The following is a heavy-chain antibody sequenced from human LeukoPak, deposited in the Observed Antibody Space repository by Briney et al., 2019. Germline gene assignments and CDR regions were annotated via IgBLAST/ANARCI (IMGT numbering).Heavy chain of an antibody. CDR1: GGSISSSSYY. CDR3: ARGPQTHFDY. J-gene: IGHJ4*02. V-gene: IGHV4-39*01. CDR2: IYYSGST. Sequence: SETLSLTCTVSGGSISSSSYYWGWIRQPPGKGLEWIGSIYYSGSTYYNPSLKSQVTISVDTSKNQFSLKLSSVTAADTAVYYCARGPQTHFDYWGQGTLVTVSS.